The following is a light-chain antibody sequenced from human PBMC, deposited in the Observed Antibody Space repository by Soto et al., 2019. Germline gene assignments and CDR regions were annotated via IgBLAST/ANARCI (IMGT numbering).Light chain of an antibody. CDR3: QQYSFYRT. Sequence: IKMNQPPSSLSATYGDRVSNDYRASQSISAWMAWYQQKPGKAPKLLIYKASSLQSGVPSRSSGSGSGTELTLTISRLQRDDFATYYCQQYSFYRTFGQGTKVDIK. CDR1: QSISAW. CDR2: KAS. J-gene: IGKJ1*01. V-gene: IGKV1-5*03.